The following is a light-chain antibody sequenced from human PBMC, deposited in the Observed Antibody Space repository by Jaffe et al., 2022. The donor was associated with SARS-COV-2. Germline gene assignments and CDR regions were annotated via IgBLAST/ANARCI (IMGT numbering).Light chain of an antibody. CDR2: GVS. Sequence: DTVVTQTPLSLSVTPGQPASISCKSTQSLLHSSGKTLLYWYLQKPGQPPQLLIYGVSNRFSGVPDRFSGSGSGTDFTLKISRVEAEDVGIYYCLQGIQLPWTFGQGTRVEIK. CDR1: QSLLHSSGKTL. J-gene: IGKJ1*01. CDR3: LQGIQLPWT. V-gene: IGKV2D-29*01.